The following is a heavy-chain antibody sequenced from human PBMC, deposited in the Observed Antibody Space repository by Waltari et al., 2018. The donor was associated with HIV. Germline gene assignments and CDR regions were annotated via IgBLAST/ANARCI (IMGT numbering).Heavy chain of an antibody. CDR2: INHSGST. D-gene: IGHD3-10*01. V-gene: IGHV4-34*01. CDR1: GGSFSGYY. CDR3: ARARGMFYGSGSYYKKGSDFDY. J-gene: IGHJ4*02. Sequence: QVQLQQWGAGLLTPSETLSLTCAVYGGSFSGYYWSWIRQPPGKGRAWIGEINHSGSTNYNPSLKSRVTISVDTSKNQFSLKLSSVTAADTAVYYCARARGMFYGSGSYYKKGSDFDYWGQGTLVTVSS.